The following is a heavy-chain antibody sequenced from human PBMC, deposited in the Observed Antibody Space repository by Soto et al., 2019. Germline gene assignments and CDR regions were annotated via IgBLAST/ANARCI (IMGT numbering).Heavy chain of an antibody. J-gene: IGHJ4*02. D-gene: IGHD2-2*01. CDR1: GFSFSDYY. CDR3: ARGILGPAAMFGLFDF. CDR2: ISYSGNDI. Sequence: EGSLRLSCAASGFSFSDYYMTWIRQAPGKGLEWVSYISYSGNDIYYADSVKGRFTISRDNAKNSLYLQMNSLRAEDTAVFYCARGILGPAAMFGLFDFWGQGTLVTVSS. V-gene: IGHV3-11*01.